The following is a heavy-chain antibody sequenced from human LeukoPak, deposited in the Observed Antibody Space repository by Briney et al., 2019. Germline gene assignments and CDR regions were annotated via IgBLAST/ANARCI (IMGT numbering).Heavy chain of an antibody. CDR2: ISGTGGST. D-gene: IGHD3-3*01. Sequence: GGSLRLSCAASGFTFSSYAMSWVRQAPGKGLEWVSGISGTGGSTYHADSVKGRFTLSRDNSKNTLYLQMNSLRAEDTAVYDCAKAGNYDFWSGSSDYFDYWGQGTLVTVSS. CDR1: GFTFSSYA. J-gene: IGHJ4*02. CDR3: AKAGNYDFWSGSSDYFDY. V-gene: IGHV3-23*01.